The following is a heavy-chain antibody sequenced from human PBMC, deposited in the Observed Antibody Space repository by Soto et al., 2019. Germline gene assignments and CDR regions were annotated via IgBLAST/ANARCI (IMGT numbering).Heavy chain of an antibody. CDR1: GYTFTSYG. CDR3: ARGRYGDY. Sequence: QVHLVQSGAEVKKPGASVKVSCKASGYTFTSYGITWVRQAPGQGLEWMGWISAHNGNTDYAQKLQGTVIVTRDTSTSTASMDLRRLRSDDTAVYYCARGRYGDYWGQGALVTVSS. CDR2: ISAHNGNT. V-gene: IGHV1-18*01. J-gene: IGHJ4*02. D-gene: IGHD1-1*01.